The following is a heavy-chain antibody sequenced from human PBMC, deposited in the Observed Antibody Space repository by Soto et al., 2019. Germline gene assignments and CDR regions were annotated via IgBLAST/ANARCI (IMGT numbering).Heavy chain of an antibody. J-gene: IGHJ4*02. CDR1: GFTLRSYV. D-gene: IGHD4-17*01. V-gene: IGHV3-23*01. Sequence: EVQLLESGGGLVQPGGSLRLSCAASGFTLRSYVMRWVRQAPGKGLEWVSAISGSGGSTYYADSVKGRFTISRDNSKNTLYLQMNSLRAEDTAVYYCARPTTVIYFDYWGQGTLVTVSS. CDR2: ISGSGGST. CDR3: ARPTTVIYFDY.